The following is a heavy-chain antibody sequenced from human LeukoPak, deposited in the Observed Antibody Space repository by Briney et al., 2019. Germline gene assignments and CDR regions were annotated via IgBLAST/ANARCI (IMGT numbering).Heavy chain of an antibody. CDR2: IIPIFGTA. V-gene: IGHV1-69*01. CDR3: ASSPARYPYGSGSFDY. J-gene: IGHJ4*02. D-gene: IGHD3-10*01. Sequence: GGSLRLSCAASGFTFSSYAISWVRQAPGQGLEWMGGIIPIFGTANYAQKFQGRVTITADESTSTAYMELSSLRSEDTAVYYCASSPARYPYGSGSFDYWGQGTLVTVSS. CDR1: GFTFSSYA.